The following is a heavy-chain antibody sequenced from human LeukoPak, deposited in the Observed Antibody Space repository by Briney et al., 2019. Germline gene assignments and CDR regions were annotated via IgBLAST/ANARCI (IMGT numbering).Heavy chain of an antibody. CDR3: ARDTYDSSGYQSYDAFDI. CDR2: IYTSGST. CDR1: GGSISSYY. J-gene: IGHJ3*02. V-gene: IGHV4-4*07. Sequence: PSGTLSLTCTVSGGSISSYYWSWIRQPAGKGLEWIGRIYTSGSTNYNPSLKSRVTMSVDTSKNQFSLKLSSVTAADTAVYYCARDTYDSSGYQSYDAFDIWGQGTMVTVSS. D-gene: IGHD3-22*01.